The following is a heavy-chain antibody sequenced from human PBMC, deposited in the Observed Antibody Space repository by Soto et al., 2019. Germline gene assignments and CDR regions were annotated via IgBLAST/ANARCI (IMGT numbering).Heavy chain of an antibody. V-gene: IGHV1-18*01. CDR3: ARGLSDLWFGELDDY. CDR1: GYTFTSYG. D-gene: IGHD3-10*01. Sequence: ASVKVSCKASGYTFTSYGISWVRQAPGQGLEWMGWISAYNGNTNYAQKLQGRVTMTTDTSTSTACMELRSLRSDDTAVYYCARGLSDLWFGELDDYWGQGTLVTVSS. J-gene: IGHJ4*02. CDR2: ISAYNGNT.